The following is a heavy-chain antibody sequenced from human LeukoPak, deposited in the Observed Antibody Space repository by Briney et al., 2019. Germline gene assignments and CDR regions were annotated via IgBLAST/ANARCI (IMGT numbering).Heavy chain of an antibody. J-gene: IGHJ4*02. CDR3: ARRLVDSGASQVSDD. CDR1: GGSFTGYY. D-gene: IGHD2-15*01. V-gene: IGHV4-34*12. CDR2: IIHSGST. Sequence: SETLSLTCAVYGGSFTGYYWTWIRQPPGRGLEWIGEIIHSGSTLYNPSLKNRVTLSVDTSKNQFSLRLSSVAAADTAVYYCARRLVDSGASQVSDDWGQGTLVTVSS.